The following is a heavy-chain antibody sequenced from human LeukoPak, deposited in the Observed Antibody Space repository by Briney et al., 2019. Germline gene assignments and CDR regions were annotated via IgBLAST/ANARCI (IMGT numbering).Heavy chain of an antibody. CDR2: ISSSSSYI. CDR3: ARGSDRSNSFPDDY. D-gene: IGHD4-23*01. J-gene: IGHJ4*02. CDR1: GFTFSSYS. Sequence: TARGSLRLSCAASGFTFSSYSMNWVRQAPGKGLEWVSSISSSSSYIYYADSVKGRFTISRDNAKNSLYLQMNSLRAEDTAVYYCARGSDRSNSFPDDYWGQGTRFTVSS. V-gene: IGHV3-21*01.